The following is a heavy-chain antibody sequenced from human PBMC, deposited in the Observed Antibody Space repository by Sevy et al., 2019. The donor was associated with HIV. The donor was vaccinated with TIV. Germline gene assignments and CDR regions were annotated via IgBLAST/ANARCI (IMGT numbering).Heavy chain of an antibody. Sequence: GGSLRLSCAASGFTFSSYGMHWVRQAPGKGLEWVAVISYDGSNKYYADSVKGRFTISRDNSKNTLYLQMNSLRAEDTAVYYCAKDQSYSNYLFDYWGQGTLVTVSS. J-gene: IGHJ4*02. CDR2: ISYDGSNK. CDR3: AKDQSYSNYLFDY. CDR1: GFTFSSYG. V-gene: IGHV3-30*18. D-gene: IGHD4-4*01.